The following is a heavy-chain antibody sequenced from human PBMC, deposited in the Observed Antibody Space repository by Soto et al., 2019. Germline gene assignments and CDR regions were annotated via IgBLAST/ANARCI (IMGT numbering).Heavy chain of an antibody. V-gene: IGHV4-34*01. Sequence: SETLSLTCTVSGGSISSDANFWSWIRQLPGRGLEWIGEINHSGSTNYNPSLKSRVTISVDTSKNQFSLKLSSVTAADTAVYYCARGRGLGPDYGDYEGVWGQGTTVTVSS. CDR2: INHSGST. J-gene: IGHJ6*02. CDR3: ARGRGLGPDYGDYEGV. CDR1: GGSISSDANF. D-gene: IGHD4-17*01.